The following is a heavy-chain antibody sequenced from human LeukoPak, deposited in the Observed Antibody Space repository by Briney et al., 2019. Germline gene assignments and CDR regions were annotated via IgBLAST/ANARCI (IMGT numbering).Heavy chain of an antibody. CDR3: ARHVGSGSRRTDY. CDR1: GGSFSGYY. Sequence: PSETLSLTCAVYGGSFSGYYWSWIRQPPGKGLEWIGEINHSGSTNYNPSLKSRVTISVDTSKNQFSLKLSSVTAADTAVYYCARHVGSGSRRTDYWGQGTLVTVSS. D-gene: IGHD3-10*01. J-gene: IGHJ4*02. V-gene: IGHV4-34*01. CDR2: INHSGST.